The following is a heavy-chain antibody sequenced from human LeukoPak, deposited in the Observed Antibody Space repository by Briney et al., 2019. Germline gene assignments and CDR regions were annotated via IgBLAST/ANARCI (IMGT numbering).Heavy chain of an antibody. D-gene: IGHD2-15*01. CDR1: GYTFIGYY. V-gene: IGHV1-2*02. CDR2: INPHNGDT. CDR3: ATVRNIVVGGGPYYFDY. Sequence: VSVKVSCTASGYTFIGYYLHWVRQAPGQGLEWMGWINPHNGDTNYAQKFQGRVTMTRDTSITTAYMELSRLKSDDAAVYYCATVRNIVVGGGPYYFDYWGQGTLVTVSS. J-gene: IGHJ4*02.